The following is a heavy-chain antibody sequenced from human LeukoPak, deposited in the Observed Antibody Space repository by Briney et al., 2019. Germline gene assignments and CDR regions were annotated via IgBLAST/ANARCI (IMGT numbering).Heavy chain of an antibody. Sequence: GASVKVSCKASGYTFTSYGISWERQAPGQGLEWMGWISAYNGNTNYAQKLQGRVTMTTDTSTSTAYMELRSLRSDDTAVYYCARGGVYYYDSSGYYSFYYFDYWGQGTLVTVSS. V-gene: IGHV1-18*01. CDR2: ISAYNGNT. CDR3: ARGGVYYYDSSGYYSFYYFDY. J-gene: IGHJ4*02. CDR1: GYTFTSYG. D-gene: IGHD3-22*01.